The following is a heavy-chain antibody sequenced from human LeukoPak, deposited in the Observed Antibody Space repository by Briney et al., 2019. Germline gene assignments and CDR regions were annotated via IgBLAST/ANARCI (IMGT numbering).Heavy chain of an antibody. CDR3: AGGVALFDY. CDR2: IYYSGST. D-gene: IGHD2-15*01. Sequence: SETLSLTCTVSGGSISSSSYYWGWIRQPPGKGLEWIGSIYYSGSTYYNPSLKSRVTISVDTSKNQFSLKLSSVTAADTAVYYCAGGVALFDYWGQGTLVTVSS. CDR1: GGSISSSSYY. J-gene: IGHJ4*02. V-gene: IGHV4-39*01.